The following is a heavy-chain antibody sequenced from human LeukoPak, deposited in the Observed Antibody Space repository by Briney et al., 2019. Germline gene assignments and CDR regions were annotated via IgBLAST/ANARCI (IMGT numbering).Heavy chain of an antibody. CDR1: GGSVNTYY. J-gene: IGHJ4*02. Sequence: SETLSLTCSVSGGSVNTYYWSWIRQSAGKGLEWIGRISITEGTNYNPSLKSRVSMSVDASKNQVSLTLGSVTAADTAVYYWARLRRDINDWYADDCWGQGTLVTVSS. V-gene: IGHV4-4*07. CDR2: ISITEGT. CDR3: ARLRRDINDWYADDC. D-gene: IGHD6-19*01.